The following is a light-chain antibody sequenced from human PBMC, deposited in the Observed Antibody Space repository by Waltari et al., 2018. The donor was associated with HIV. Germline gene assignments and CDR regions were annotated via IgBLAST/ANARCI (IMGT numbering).Light chain of an antibody. Sequence: SSELTQPPSVSVSPGQTARITCSGDALPKEYAHWYQQRSGQAPVLVIYEDTKRPSGIPGRFSGSTSGTMSTLIITGAQVEDEGDYYCYSTNIRGNSRLFGGGTKLTVL. V-gene: IGLV3-10*01. CDR3: YSTNIRGNSRL. J-gene: IGLJ2*01. CDR2: EDT. CDR1: ALPKEY.